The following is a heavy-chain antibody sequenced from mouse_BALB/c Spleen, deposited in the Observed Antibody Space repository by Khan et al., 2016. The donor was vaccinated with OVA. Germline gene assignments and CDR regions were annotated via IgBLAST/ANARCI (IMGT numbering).Heavy chain of an antibody. Sequence: QSGPGLVKPSQSLSLTCPVTGYSITSGYGWNWIRQFPGNKLEWMGYISYSGSTNYNPSLKSRISITRDTSKNQFFLQLNSVTTEDTATYYCARTARIKYWGQGTTLTVSS. D-gene: IGHD1-2*01. J-gene: IGHJ2*01. CDR2: ISYSGST. V-gene: IGHV3-2*02. CDR3: ARTARIKY. CDR1: GYSITSGYG.